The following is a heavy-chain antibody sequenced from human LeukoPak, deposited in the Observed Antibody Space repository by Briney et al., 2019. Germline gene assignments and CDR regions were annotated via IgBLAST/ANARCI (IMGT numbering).Heavy chain of an antibody. V-gene: IGHV3-23*01. CDR1: GFPFSTYA. CDR3: ARDPLFDY. CDR2: IRGTDGST. Sequence: GGSLRLSCAASGFPFSTYAMNWVRQAPGKGLEWVSSIRGTDGSTYYADSAKGRFAISRDNSKNTLYLQMNSLRVEDTAVYYCARDPLFDYWGQGTLVTVSS. J-gene: IGHJ4*02.